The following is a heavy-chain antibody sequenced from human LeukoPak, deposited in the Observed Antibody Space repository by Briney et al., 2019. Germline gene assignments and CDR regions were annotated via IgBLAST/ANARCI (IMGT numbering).Heavy chain of an antibody. J-gene: IGHJ3*02. Sequence: GGSLRLSCEASGFTFKYYGMHWVRQAPGKGLEWVAFIRFDSTNYYYADSVKGRFTISRDNSQNTLYLQMNSLRVEDTAMYYCASGITMVRGVIMDDAFDIWGQGTMVTVSS. CDR3: ASGITMVRGVIMDDAFDI. CDR2: IRFDSTNY. V-gene: IGHV3-30*02. D-gene: IGHD3-10*01. CDR1: GFTFKYYG.